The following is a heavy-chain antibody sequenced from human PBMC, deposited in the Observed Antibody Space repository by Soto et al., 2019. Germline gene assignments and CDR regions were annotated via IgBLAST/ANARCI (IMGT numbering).Heavy chain of an antibody. Sequence: SETLSLTCTVSGGSISSYYWSWIRQPPGKGLEWIGYIYYSGSTNYNPSLKSRVTISVDTSKNQFSLKLSSVTAADTAVYYCAGGLISVYYLYDVLDFGGQGSLVIVSS. CDR3: AGGLISVYYLYDVLDF. V-gene: IGHV4-59*01. CDR2: IYYSGST. J-gene: IGHJ3*01. D-gene: IGHD3-22*01. CDR1: GGSISSYY.